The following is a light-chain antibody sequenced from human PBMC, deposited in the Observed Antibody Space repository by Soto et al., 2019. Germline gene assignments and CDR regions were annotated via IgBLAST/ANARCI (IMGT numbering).Light chain of an antibody. CDR1: QGLLHSNGYTY. J-gene: IGKJ3*01. CDR2: WGS. Sequence: DIVMIQSPLSXPVTPGEPASISCRSSQGLLHSNGYTYLDWYLQKPGQSPQLLIYWGSNRASGVPDRFSGSGSGTDFTLKISRVEAEDVGVYYCMQALQTPLTFGPGTKVDIK. V-gene: IGKV2-28*01. CDR3: MQALQTPLT.